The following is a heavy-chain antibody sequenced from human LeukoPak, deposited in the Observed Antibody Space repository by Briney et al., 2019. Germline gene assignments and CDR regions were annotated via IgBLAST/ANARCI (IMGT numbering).Heavy chain of an antibody. D-gene: IGHD2-2*01. Sequence: SETLSLTCAVYGGSFSGYYWRWIRQPPGKGLEWIGEINHSGSTNYNPSLKSRVTISVDTSKNQFSLKLSSVTAADTAVYYCARGPLPYCSSTSCYLGGYYYYGMDVWGKGTTVTVSS. V-gene: IGHV4-34*01. CDR1: GGSFSGYY. CDR3: ARGPLPYCSSTSCYLGGYYYYGMDV. J-gene: IGHJ6*04. CDR2: INHSGST.